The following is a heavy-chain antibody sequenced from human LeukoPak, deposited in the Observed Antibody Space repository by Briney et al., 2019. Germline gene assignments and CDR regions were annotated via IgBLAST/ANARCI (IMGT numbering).Heavy chain of an antibody. CDR1: GFSFSNCS. Sequence: PGGSLRLSCAASGFSFSNCSVNWVRQAPGRGLEWVSLIYSGGGTSYADSVKDRFTISRDNSKNTLYLQMNSLRAEDTALYYCAKGGGYSYGYYYWGQGTLVTVSS. D-gene: IGHD5-18*01. CDR2: IYSGGGT. CDR3: AKGGGYSYGYYY. J-gene: IGHJ4*02. V-gene: IGHV3-66*01.